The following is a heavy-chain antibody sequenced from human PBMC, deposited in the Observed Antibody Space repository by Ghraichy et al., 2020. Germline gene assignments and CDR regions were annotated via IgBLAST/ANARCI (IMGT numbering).Heavy chain of an antibody. Sequence: SETLSLTCAVYGGSFSGYYWSWIRQPPGKGLEWIGEINHSGSTNYNPSLKSRVTISVDTSKNQFSLKLSSVTAADTAVYYCARGRGKWLVLNWFDPWGQGTLVTVSS. CDR1: GGSFSGYY. V-gene: IGHV4-34*01. J-gene: IGHJ5*02. CDR3: ARGRGKWLVLNWFDP. D-gene: IGHD6-19*01. CDR2: INHSGST.